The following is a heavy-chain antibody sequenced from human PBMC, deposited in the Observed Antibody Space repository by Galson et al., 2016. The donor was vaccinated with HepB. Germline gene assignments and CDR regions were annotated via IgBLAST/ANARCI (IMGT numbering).Heavy chain of an antibody. V-gene: IGHV3-11*01. CDR3: AKGYDLWSGYFDP. Sequence: SLRLSCAASGFTFTDYYMTWLRQAPGKGLEWLSYIDNSGTITYYADSLKGRFTISRDNAKNSLYLQMNSLRAEDTAVYYCAKGYDLWSGYFDPWGQGTLVTVSS. CDR1: GFTFTDYY. CDR2: IDNSGTIT. J-gene: IGHJ5*02. D-gene: IGHD3-3*01.